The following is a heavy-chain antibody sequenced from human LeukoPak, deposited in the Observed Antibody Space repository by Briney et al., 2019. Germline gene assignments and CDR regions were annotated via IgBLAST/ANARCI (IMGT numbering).Heavy chain of an antibody. CDR3: AKDQTMVRGVLKGIDY. Sequence: GRSLRLSCAASGFTFISSAMHWVRRAPGKGLEWVAVTSYDGRHQYYADSVQGRFTISRDNSKNTLYLQMNSLRAEDTAVYYCAKDQTMVRGVLKGIDYWGQGTLVTVSS. V-gene: IGHV3-30*07. J-gene: IGHJ4*02. CDR1: GFTFISSA. D-gene: IGHD3-10*01. CDR2: TSYDGRHQ.